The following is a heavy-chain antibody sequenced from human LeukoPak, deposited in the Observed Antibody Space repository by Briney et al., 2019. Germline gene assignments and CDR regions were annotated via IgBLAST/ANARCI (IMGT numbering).Heavy chain of an antibody. CDR3: AKDAQRGFDYSNSLDK. D-gene: IGHD4-11*01. J-gene: IGHJ4*02. V-gene: IGHV3-33*06. CDR1: GFTFSHNG. CDR2: IWSEGTNT. Sequence: PGRSLRLSCATSGFTFSHNGMHWVRQAPGKELESVAIIWSEGTNTYYGDHGKGRFTISRDNFQRTVYLQMNSLRAEDTAVYYCAKDAQRGFDYSNSLDKWGQGTLVTVSS.